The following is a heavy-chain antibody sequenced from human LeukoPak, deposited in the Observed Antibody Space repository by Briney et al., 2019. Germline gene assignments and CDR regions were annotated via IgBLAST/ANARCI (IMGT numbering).Heavy chain of an antibody. J-gene: IGHJ4*02. CDR2: ISISGSTI. Sequence: PGGSLRLSCAASGFTFSSYEMNWVRQAPGKGLEGVSYISISGSTIYYADSVKGRFTISRDNAKNSLYVQMNSLRAEDTAVYYCAREYYDSSGYYFDSWGQGTLVTVSS. CDR1: GFTFSSYE. D-gene: IGHD3-22*01. V-gene: IGHV3-48*03. CDR3: AREYYDSSGYYFDS.